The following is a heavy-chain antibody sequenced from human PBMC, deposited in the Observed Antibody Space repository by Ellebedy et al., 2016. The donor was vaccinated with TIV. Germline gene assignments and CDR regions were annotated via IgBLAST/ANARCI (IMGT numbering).Heavy chain of an antibody. V-gene: IGHV3-23*01. CDR3: AKGCGGSCYWEAY. Sequence: GESLKISCVASGFMFETFGMHWVRQAPGKGLEWVSSISGGVGNTYYADSVKGRFTISRDNSKNTLYLQMNSLRAEDTAVYYCAKGCGGSCYWEAYWGQGTLVTVSS. D-gene: IGHD2-15*01. CDR2: ISGGVGNT. CDR1: GFMFETFG. J-gene: IGHJ4*02.